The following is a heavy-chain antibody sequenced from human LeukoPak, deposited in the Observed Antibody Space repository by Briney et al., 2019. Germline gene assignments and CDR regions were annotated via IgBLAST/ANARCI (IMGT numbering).Heavy chain of an antibody. Sequence: GASVKVSCKASGYTFTSYGISWVRQAPGQGLEWMGWISAYNGNTNYAQKLQGRVTMTTDTSTSTAYMELRSLRSDDTAVYYCARGSYCSSTSCYKDFDYWGQGALVTVSS. D-gene: IGHD2-2*02. CDR2: ISAYNGNT. CDR1: GYTFTSYG. J-gene: IGHJ4*02. CDR3: ARGSYCSSTSCYKDFDY. V-gene: IGHV1-18*01.